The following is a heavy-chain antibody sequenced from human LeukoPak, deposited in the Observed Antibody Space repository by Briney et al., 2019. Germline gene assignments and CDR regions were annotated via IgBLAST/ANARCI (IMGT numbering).Heavy chain of an antibody. CDR2: IGGSGGST. D-gene: IGHD4-23*01. CDR1: GFSFNIFA. V-gene: IGHV3-23*01. CDR3: ATPRWPLDS. J-gene: IGHJ4*02. Sequence: GGSLRLSCAASGFSFNIFAMTWVRQAPGKGREWVSAIGGSGGSTYYADSVKGRFTISRDNSKSTLYLQMNSLRAAHPAVYYCATPRWPLDSWGQGTLVTVSS.